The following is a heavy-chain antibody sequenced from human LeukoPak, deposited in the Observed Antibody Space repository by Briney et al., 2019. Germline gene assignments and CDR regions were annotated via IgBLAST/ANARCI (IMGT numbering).Heavy chain of an antibody. CDR3: YWLDGYDYFDY. V-gene: IGHV3-15*07. D-gene: IGHD5-12*01. CDR2: IKSKTDGGTT. CDR1: GFTFSNAW. Sequence: GGSLRLSCAASGFTFSNAWMNWVRQAPGKGLEWVGHIKSKTDGGTTDYAAPVKGRFTISRDDSKNTLYLQMNSLKTEDTAVYYCYWLDGYDYFDYWGQGTLVTVSS. J-gene: IGHJ4*02.